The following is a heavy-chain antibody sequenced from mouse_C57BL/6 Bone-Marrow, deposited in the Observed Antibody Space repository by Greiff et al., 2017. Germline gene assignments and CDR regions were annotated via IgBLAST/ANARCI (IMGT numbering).Heavy chain of an antibody. D-gene: IGHD2-3*01. Sequence: QVQLQQSGAELARPGASVKLSCKASGYTFTSYGISWVKQRTGQGLEWIGEIYPRSGNTYYNEKFKGKATLTADKSSSTAYMELRSLTSEDSAVYFCARVGGYYLYWYFDVWGTGTTVTVSS. CDR3: ARVGGYYLYWYFDV. J-gene: IGHJ1*03. V-gene: IGHV1-81*01. CDR1: GYTFTSYG. CDR2: IYPRSGNT.